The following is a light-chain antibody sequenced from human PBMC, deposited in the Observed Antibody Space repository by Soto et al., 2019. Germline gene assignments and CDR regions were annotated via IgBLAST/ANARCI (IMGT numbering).Light chain of an antibody. CDR1: SSNIGAGYH. CDR2: GNS. V-gene: IGLV1-40*01. J-gene: IGLJ2*01. CDR3: QSYDSSLSVV. Sequence: QSVLTQPPSVSGAPGQRVTISCTGSSSNIGAGYHVHWYQQLPGTAPKLLIYGNSNRPSGVPDRFSGSKSGTSASLAITGIKAEDEADYYCQSYDSSLSVVFGGGTKLTV.